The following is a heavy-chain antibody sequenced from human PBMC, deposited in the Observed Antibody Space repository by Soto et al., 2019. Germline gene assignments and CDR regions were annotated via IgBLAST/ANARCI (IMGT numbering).Heavy chain of an antibody. Sequence: SETLSLTCTVSGGSISSSSYYWGWIRHPPGKGLEWIGSIYYSGSNYYNPSLKSRVTISVDTSKNQFSLKLSSVTAADTSVYYCARKRSVLRFLECSPEDNLFDPWGQGNLV. CDR3: ARKRSVLRFLECSPEDNLFDP. CDR1: GGSISSSSYY. CDR2: IYYSGSN. J-gene: IGHJ5*02. V-gene: IGHV4-39*01. D-gene: IGHD3-3*01.